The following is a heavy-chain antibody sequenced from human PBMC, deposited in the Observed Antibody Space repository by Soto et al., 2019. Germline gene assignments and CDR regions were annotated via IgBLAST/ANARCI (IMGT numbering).Heavy chain of an antibody. D-gene: IGHD6-19*01. CDR1: GFTFSSYG. CDR2: ISYDGSNK. Sequence: QVQLVESGGGVVQPGRSLRLSCAASGFTFSSYGMHWVRQAPGKGLEWVAVISYDGSNKYYADSVKGRFTISRDNSKNTLYLQMNSLRAEDTAVYYCAKASGIQWLVRWYFDYWGQGTLVTVSS. V-gene: IGHV3-30*18. CDR3: AKASGIQWLVRWYFDY. J-gene: IGHJ4*02.